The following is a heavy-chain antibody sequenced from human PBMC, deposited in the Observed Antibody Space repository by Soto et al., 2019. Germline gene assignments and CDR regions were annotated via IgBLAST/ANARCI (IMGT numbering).Heavy chain of an antibody. J-gene: IGHJ4*02. V-gene: IGHV3-21*01. D-gene: IGHD5-12*01. CDR1: GFTFSSYS. Sequence: GGSLRLSCAASGFTFSSYSMNWVRQAPGKGLEWVSSISSSSSYIYYADSVKGRFTISRDNAKNSLYLQMNSLRAEDTAVYYCAGDLDPPGYSGYDPIPAGFDYWGQGTLVTVSS. CDR2: ISSSSSYI. CDR3: AGDLDPPGYSGYDPIPAGFDY.